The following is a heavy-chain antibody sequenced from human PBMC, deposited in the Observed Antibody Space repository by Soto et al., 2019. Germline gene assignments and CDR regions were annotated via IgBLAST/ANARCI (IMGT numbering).Heavy chain of an antibody. CDR2: TYYRSKWYN. J-gene: IGHJ6*02. Sequence: PSQTLSLTYVISGDSVSSNSAASNWIRQSPSRGLEWLGRTYYRSKWYNDYAVSVKSRITINPDTSKNQFSLQLNSVTPEDTAVYYCARDLVGTTAYYYYGMDVWGQGTTVTVSS. CDR3: ARDLVGTTAYYYYGMDV. D-gene: IGHD1-26*01. CDR1: GDSVSSNSAA. V-gene: IGHV6-1*01.